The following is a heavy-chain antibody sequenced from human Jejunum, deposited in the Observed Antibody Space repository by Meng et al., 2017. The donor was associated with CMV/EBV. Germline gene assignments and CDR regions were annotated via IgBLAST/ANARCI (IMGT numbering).Heavy chain of an antibody. CDR1: GFIFSNYG. D-gene: IGHD2/OR15-2a*01. CDR3: AKGCTTFCYYIDY. CDR2: ISSDGSNE. V-gene: IGHV3-33*06. J-gene: IGHJ4*02. Sequence: SGFIFSNYGMHWVRQAPGKGLEWVAIISSDGSNEHYADSVKGRFAISRDNSKNTLHLQLNSLRAEDTAVYYCAKGCTTFCYYIDYWGRGTLVTVSS.